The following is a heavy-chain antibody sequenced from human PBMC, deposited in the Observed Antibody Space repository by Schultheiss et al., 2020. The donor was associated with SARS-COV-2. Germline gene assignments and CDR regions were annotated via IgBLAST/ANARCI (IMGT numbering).Heavy chain of an antibody. CDR3: ARHPLPLTMSGVAPYFYHGMDV. V-gene: IGHV4-59*04. D-gene: IGHD3-3*01. CDR1: GGSMSSYY. Sequence: SETLSLTCTVSGGSMSSYYWSWIRQPPGKGLEWIGYIYYSGSTYNNPSLKSRVRLSVDTSKNHFSLRLSSVTAADAAVYYCARHPLPLTMSGVAPYFYHGMDVWGQGTTVTVSS. CDR2: IYYSGST. J-gene: IGHJ6*02.